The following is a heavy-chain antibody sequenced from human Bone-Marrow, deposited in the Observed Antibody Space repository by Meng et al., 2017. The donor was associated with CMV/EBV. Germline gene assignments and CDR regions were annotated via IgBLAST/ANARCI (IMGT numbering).Heavy chain of an antibody. J-gene: IGHJ4*02. CDR1: GFTFSSYS. CDR2: ISSSSSYI. V-gene: IGHV3-21*01. D-gene: IGHD6-13*01. Sequence: GESLKISCAASGFTFSSYSMNWVRQAPGKGLEWVSSISSSSSYIYYADSVKGRFTISRDNAKNSLYLQMNSLRAEDTAVYYCARGASGQLGYWGQGTLVTVSS. CDR3: ARGASGQLGY.